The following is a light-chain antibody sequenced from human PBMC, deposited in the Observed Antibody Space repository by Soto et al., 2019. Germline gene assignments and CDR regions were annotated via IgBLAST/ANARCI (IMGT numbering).Light chain of an antibody. CDR2: EAS. CDR1: STDFVIYNR. V-gene: IGLV2-18*01. CDR3: SLYTSENTYG. Sequence: QSVLTQPHYVSGSPGQSVTISCTGTSTDFVIYNRVSWYPQPPGTATKLIIYEASNRPSGVPDRFSGSKSGNTASLTISALQAADEADYSCSLYTSENTYGFGTGTKVTV. J-gene: IGLJ1*01.